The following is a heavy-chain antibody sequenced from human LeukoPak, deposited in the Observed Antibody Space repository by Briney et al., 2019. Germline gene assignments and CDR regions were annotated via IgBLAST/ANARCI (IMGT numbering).Heavy chain of an antibody. V-gene: IGHV3-23*01. Sequence: GGSLRLSCAASGFTFSSYAMSWVRQAPGKGLEWVSAISGSGDGTYYADSVKGRFTISRDNAKNSLYLQMNSLRAEDTAVYYCARDAIDSSGFDFDYWGQGTLVTVSS. CDR2: ISGSGDGT. CDR1: GFTFSSYA. CDR3: ARDAIDSSGFDFDY. D-gene: IGHD3-22*01. J-gene: IGHJ4*02.